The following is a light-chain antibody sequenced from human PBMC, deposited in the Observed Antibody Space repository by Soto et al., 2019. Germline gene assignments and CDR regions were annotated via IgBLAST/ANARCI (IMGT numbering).Light chain of an antibody. CDR3: QQRSNWPVT. J-gene: IGKJ1*01. CDR2: GAS. Sequence: EIVMTQSPVTLSVSPGERVTLSCRASQSVSSNLAWYQQKPGQAPRLLIYGASSRATGIPARFSGSGSGTDFTLTISSLEPEDFAVYYCQQRSNWPVTFGQGTKVDIK. V-gene: IGKV3-11*01. CDR1: QSVSSN.